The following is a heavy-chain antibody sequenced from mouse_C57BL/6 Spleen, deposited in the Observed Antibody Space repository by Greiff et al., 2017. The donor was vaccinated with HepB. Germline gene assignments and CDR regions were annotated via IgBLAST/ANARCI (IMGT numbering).Heavy chain of an antibody. J-gene: IGHJ2*01. V-gene: IGHV5-12*01. D-gene: IGHD4-1*01. CDR1: GFTFSDYY. CDR2: ISNGGGST. CDR3: ARNWEGYFDY. Sequence: EVKLVESGGGLVQPGGSLKLSCAASGFTFSDYYMYWVRQTPEKRLEWVAYISNGGGSTYYPDTVKGRFTISRDNAKNTRYLQMSRLKSEDTAMYYCARNWEGYFDYWGQGTTLTVSS.